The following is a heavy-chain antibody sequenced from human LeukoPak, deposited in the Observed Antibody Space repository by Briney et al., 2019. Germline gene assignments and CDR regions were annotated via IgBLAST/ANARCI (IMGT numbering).Heavy chain of an antibody. V-gene: IGHV1-18*01. J-gene: IGHJ4*02. CDR2: ISAYNGNT. D-gene: IGHD6-13*01. Sequence: EWMGWISAYNGNTNYAQKLKGRVNMTTDTSTSTAYMELRSLRSDETAVYYCARARYPGIAAAEGFDYWGQGTLVTVSS. CDR3: ARARYPGIAAAEGFDY.